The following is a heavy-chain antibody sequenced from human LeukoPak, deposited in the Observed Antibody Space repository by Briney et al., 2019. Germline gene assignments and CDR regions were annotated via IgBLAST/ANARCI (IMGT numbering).Heavy chain of an antibody. Sequence: GGSLRLSCVVSGFDFSGFSMSWVRQAPGKGLEWVAIMEEHGSEIFYVDSVKGRFIISRDNARNSLYLQLSSLRAEDTAVYYCARDGDFRYFDYWGQGTLVTVSP. V-gene: IGHV3-7*01. D-gene: IGHD3-9*01. CDR3: ARDGDFRYFDY. CDR1: GFDFSGFS. J-gene: IGHJ4*02. CDR2: MEEHGSEI.